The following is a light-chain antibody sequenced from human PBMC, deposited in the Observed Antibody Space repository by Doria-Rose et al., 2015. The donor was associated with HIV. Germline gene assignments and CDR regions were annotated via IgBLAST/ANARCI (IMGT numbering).Light chain of an antibody. J-gene: IGKJ1*01. Sequence: EIVMTQSPGTLSLSPGERATLSCRAGQCFSSTYLAWYQQKPGQAPSLLIYDGSTRATGIPDRFSASGSGTDFPLTINRREPEDVALYYCHQYGTSWTFGQGTKVGI. CDR2: DGS. V-gene: IGKV3-20*01. CDR1: QCFSSTY. CDR3: HQYGTSWT.